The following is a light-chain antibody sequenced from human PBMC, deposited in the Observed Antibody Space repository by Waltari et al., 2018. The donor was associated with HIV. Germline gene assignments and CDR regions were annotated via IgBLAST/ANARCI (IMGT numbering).Light chain of an antibody. CDR1: QRLKHTAVKTY. CDR3: MQSLHLLYT. J-gene: IGKJ2*01. CDR2: EVS. V-gene: IGKV2D-29*02. Sequence: DIVMTQTPPSLSVTPGQPASISCNSSQRLKHTAVKTYLCWYLQRPGQSPRFLIYEVSKRLAGVPDRFSGSGSEKHFTQKIARVEAEDVGSYYCMQSLHLLYTFGQGTKLEIK.